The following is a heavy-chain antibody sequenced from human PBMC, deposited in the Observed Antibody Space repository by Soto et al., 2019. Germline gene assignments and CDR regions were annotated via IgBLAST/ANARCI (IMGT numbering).Heavy chain of an antibody. Sequence: EVLLLDSGGGLVQPGGSLRLSCAASGFIFNNYAMSWVRQAPGKGLEWVSSISGSGRTTFFANSVKGRFTISRDNSKNTLYLHMNSLRGDDAAIYYCAKAHMRGHHFENWGKGTLVTVYS. V-gene: IGHV3-23*01. J-gene: IGHJ4*02. CDR1: GFIFNNYA. D-gene: IGHD2-21*01. CDR2: ISGSGRTT. CDR3: AKAHMRGHHFEN.